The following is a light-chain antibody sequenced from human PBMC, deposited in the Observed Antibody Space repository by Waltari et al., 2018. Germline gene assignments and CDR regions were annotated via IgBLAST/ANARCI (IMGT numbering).Light chain of an antibody. Sequence: DIQMTQSPSSLSASVGDRVTITFRESQRINSYLNWYQQKPGKAPKLLIYGASSLQSGVPSGFSGSGSGTEFTLSFSRLEPEDFGVYYCHQRSNWPPMHTFGQGTKLEIK. CDR1: QRINSY. CDR2: GAS. J-gene: IGKJ2*01. V-gene: IGKV1-39*01. CDR3: HQRSNWPPMHT.